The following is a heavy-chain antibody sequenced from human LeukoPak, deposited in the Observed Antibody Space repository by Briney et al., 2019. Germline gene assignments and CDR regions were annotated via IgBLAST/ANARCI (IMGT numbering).Heavy chain of an antibody. V-gene: IGHV1-69*05. CDR1: GYTFSSHA. J-gene: IGHJ4*02. Sequence: SVKVSCKASGYTFSSHAISWVRQAPGQGLEWMGGIIPIFGTANYAQKFQGRVTITTDESTSTAYMELSSLRSEDTAVYYCARGYGYNTNFDYWGQGTLVTVSS. CDR3: ARGYGYNTNFDY. CDR2: IIPIFGTA. D-gene: IGHD5-24*01.